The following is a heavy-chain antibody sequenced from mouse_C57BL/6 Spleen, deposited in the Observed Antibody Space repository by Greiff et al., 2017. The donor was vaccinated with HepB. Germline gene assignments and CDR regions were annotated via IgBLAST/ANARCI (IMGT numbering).Heavy chain of an antibody. D-gene: IGHD1-1*01. CDR1: GFTFSSYA. CDR2: ISSGGDYI. CDR3: TRYYYGSSYHSWYFDV. V-gene: IGHV5-9-1*02. Sequence: EVKLMESGEGLVKPGGSLKLSCAASGFTFSSYAMSWVRQTPEKRLEWVAYISSGGDYIYYADTVKGRFTISRDNARNTLYLQMSSLKSEDTAMYYCTRYYYGSSYHSWYFDVWGTGTTVTVSS. J-gene: IGHJ1*03.